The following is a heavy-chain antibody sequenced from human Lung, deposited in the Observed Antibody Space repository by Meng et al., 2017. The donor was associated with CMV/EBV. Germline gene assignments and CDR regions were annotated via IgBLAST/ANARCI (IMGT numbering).Heavy chain of an antibody. J-gene: IGHJ4*02. Sequence: RRLESRPRLVKPAWTLSLTCVVSAGSTSSSYWWTWVRQSPGKGLEWIGEMYHSGTTNYNPSLKSRVTISMGKSNNQLSLKLNSVTAADTAVYYCATQESRDGHNPYWGQGTLVTVSS. D-gene: IGHD5-24*01. V-gene: IGHV4-4*02. CDR3: ATQESRDGHNPY. CDR1: AGSTSSSYW. CDR2: MYHSGTT.